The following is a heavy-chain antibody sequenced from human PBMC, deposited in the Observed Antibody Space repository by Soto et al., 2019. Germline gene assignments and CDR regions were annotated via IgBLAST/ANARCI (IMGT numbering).Heavy chain of an antibody. CDR1: GCSISSGGYS. CDR3: ARHVRGWQLMLDN. CDR2: IYFSGST. D-gene: IGHD6-13*01. J-gene: IGHJ4*02. V-gene: IGHV4-30-2*03. Sequence: SETLSLTCAFSGCSISSGGYSWSWVRQPPGKGLEWIGSIYFSGSTHYNLSLTSRVTISVDTSRNQFSLKLRSVTATDTAVYYCARHVRGWQLMLDNWGQGSLVTVS.